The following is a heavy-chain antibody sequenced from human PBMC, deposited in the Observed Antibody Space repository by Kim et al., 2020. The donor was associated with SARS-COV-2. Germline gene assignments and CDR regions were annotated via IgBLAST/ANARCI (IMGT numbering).Heavy chain of an antibody. V-gene: IGHV4-38-2*02. J-gene: IGHJ4*02. CDR3: ARDFIPAYCGGDCNDGWDY. D-gene: IGHD2-21*02. CDR1: GYSISSGYY. CDR2: IYHSGST. Sequence: SETLSLTCTVSGYSISSGYYWGWIRQPPGKGLEWIGSIYHSGSTYYNPSLKSRVTISVDTSKNQFSLKLSSVTAADTAVYYCARDFIPAYCGGDCNDGWDYWGQGTLVTVSS.